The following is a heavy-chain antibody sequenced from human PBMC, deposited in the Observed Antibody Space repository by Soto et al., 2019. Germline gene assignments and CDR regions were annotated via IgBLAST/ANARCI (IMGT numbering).Heavy chain of an antibody. CDR2: IYYSGST. J-gene: IGHJ4*02. D-gene: IGHD4-4*01. V-gene: IGHV4-39*01. CDR1: GGSISSSSYY. CDR3: ARYSNLDY. Sequence: SETLSLTCTVSGGSISSSSYYWGWIRQPPGKGLEWIGSIYYSGSTYYNPSLKSRVTISVDTSKNQFSLKLSSVTAADTAVYYCARYSNLDYWGQGTLVTVSS.